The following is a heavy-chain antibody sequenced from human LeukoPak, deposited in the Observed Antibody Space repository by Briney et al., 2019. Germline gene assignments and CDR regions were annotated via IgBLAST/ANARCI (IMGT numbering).Heavy chain of an antibody. CDR2: ISTDASST. V-gene: IGHV3-74*01. CDR3: ATWDY. J-gene: IGHJ4*02. Sequence: PGGSLRLSCAASGFTFSSYGMHWVRQAPGKGLVWVSRISTDASSTTYADSVKGRFTISRDNAKGTLYLQMSSLRAEDTAVYYCATWDYWGQGTLVTVSS. CDR1: GFTFSSYG.